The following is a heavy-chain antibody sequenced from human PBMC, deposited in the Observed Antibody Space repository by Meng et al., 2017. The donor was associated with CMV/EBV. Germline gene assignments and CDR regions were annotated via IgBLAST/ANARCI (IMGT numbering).Heavy chain of an antibody. CDR2: ISVYNGHT. J-gene: IGHJ4*01. CDR1: GYTFAGYW. Sequence: QVLLGQSGGEVRKSGASVRVSCKASGYTFAGYWICWVRQVSGQGLEWMGWISVYNGHTNFAQNLQGRVTMTTDTYTSTAYVELRSLRSDDTAIDYCARGVPLGIICSFDYWGQGTLVTVSS. D-gene: IGHD2-8*01. V-gene: IGHV1-18*01. CDR3: ARGVPLGIICSFDY.